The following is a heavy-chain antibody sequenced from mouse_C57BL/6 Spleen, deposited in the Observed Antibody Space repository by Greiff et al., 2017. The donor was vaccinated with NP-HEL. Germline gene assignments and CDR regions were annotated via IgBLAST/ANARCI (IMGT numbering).Heavy chain of an antibody. Sequence: VQLVESGAELVKPGASVKISCKASGYAFSSYWMNWVKQRPGKGLEWIGQIYPGDGDTNYNGKFKGKATLTADKSSSTAYMQLSSLTSEDSAVYFCARRGDGYSYAMDYWGQGTSVTVSS. CDR2: IYPGDGDT. D-gene: IGHD2-3*01. V-gene: IGHV1-80*01. CDR3: ARRGDGYSYAMDY. J-gene: IGHJ4*01. CDR1: GYAFSSYW.